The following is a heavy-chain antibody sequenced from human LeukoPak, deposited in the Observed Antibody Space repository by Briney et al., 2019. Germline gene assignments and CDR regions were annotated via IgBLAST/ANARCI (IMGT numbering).Heavy chain of an antibody. D-gene: IGHD3-22*01. J-gene: IGHJ4*02. V-gene: IGHV3-30-3*01. Sequence: GGSLRLSCAASGFTFSSYAMHWVRQAPGKGLEWVAVISYDGSNKYYADSVKGRFTISRDNSKNTLYLQMNSLRAEDTAVYYCARGGRTMIVVVITTVDYWGQGTLVTVSS. CDR2: ISYDGSNK. CDR3: ARGGRTMIVVVITTVDY. CDR1: GFTFSSYA.